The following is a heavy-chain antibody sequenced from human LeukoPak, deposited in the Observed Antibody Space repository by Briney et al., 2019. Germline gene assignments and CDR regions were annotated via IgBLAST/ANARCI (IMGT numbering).Heavy chain of an antibody. Sequence: SQTLSLTCAISGDSVSSNSVTWDWIRQSPSRGLEWLGGTYYRSTWYNDYAVSVRGRITVNPDTSKNQFSLHLNSVTPEDTAVYYCARRLTQYDCFDPWGQGILVTVSS. CDR2: TYYRSTWYN. D-gene: IGHD2-2*01. CDR1: GDSVSSNSVT. CDR3: ARRLTQYDCFDP. V-gene: IGHV6-1*01. J-gene: IGHJ5*02.